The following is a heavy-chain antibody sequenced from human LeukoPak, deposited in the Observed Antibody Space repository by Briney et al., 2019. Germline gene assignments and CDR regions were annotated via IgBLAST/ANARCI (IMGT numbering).Heavy chain of an antibody. CDR2: IYHSGST. CDR3: ARPDSGWTFDY. CDR1: GGSINHNNW. J-gene: IGHJ4*02. D-gene: IGHD6-19*01. V-gene: IGHV4-4*02. Sequence: SGTLSLTCAVSGGSINHNNWWGWVRQPPGKGLEWIGEIYHSGSTNYNPSLKSRVTISVDKSKNQFSLELSSVTAADTAVYYCARPDSGWTFDYWGQGTLVTVSS.